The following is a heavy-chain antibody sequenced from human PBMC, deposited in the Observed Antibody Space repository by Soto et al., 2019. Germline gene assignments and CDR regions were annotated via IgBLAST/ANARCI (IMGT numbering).Heavy chain of an antibody. D-gene: IGHD2-2*01. V-gene: IGHV3-23*01. CDR1: GLIFNSYA. J-gene: IGHJ6*02. CDR2: INGHGDST. CDR3: ANDMGYQRRNGLDV. Sequence: EVQLLESGGGLVQPGWSLRLSCVASGLIFNSYAMTWVRQAPGKGLEGVSSINGHGDSTYYTDSVKGRFTISRDNSKDTLYLQMNSLSAEDTAVYYCANDMGYQRRNGLDVWGQGTTVTVSS.